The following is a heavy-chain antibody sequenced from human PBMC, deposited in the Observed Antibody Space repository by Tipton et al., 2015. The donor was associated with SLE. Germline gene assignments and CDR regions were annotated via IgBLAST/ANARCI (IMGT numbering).Heavy chain of an antibody. J-gene: IGHJ4*02. V-gene: IGHV4-61*01. CDR1: GYSISSGYY. CDR3: ARVDSGNLLFDF. CDR2: IYYTGST. Sequence: TLSLTCTVSGYSISSGYYWGWIRQPPGKGLEWIAYIYYTGSTNYNDSLKSRVTIFVDTSKNQFTLQLSSVTAADTAVYYCARVDSGNLLFDFWGQGTLVTVSS. D-gene: IGHD1-26*01.